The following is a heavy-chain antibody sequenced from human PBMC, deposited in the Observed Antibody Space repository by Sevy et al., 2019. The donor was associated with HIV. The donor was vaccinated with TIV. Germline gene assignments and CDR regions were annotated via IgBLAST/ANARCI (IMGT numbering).Heavy chain of an antibody. CDR3: ARVRGGDAFDY. CDR2: ISSSGSTI. J-gene: IGHJ4*02. Sequence: GESLKISCAASGFTFSDYYMSWIRQAPGKGLVWVSYISSSGSTIYYADSVKGRFTISRDNAKNSLYLQMNSVGAEDPSVYYCARVRGGDAFDYWGQGTLVTVSS. D-gene: IGHD3-10*01. V-gene: IGHV3-11*01. CDR1: GFTFSDYY.